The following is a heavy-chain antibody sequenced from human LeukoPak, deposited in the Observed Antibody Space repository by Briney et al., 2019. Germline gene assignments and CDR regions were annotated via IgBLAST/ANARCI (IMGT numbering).Heavy chain of an antibody. Sequence: GGSLRLSCAASGFTFSSYAMHWVRQAPGKGLEWVAVISYDGSNKYYADSVKGRFTISRDNSKNTLYLQMNSLRAEDTAVYYCARAPIVVVVADAFDIWGQGTMVTVSS. CDR1: GFTFSSYA. CDR2: ISYDGSNK. V-gene: IGHV3-30-3*01. J-gene: IGHJ3*02. D-gene: IGHD2-15*01. CDR3: ARAPIVVVVADAFDI.